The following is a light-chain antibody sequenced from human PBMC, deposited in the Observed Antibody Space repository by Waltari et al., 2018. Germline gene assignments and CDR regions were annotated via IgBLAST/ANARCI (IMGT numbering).Light chain of an antibody. Sequence: QSVLTQPPSVSGAPGERVTISCTGSSSNIGAGYEVHWYQQVPGTAPKLLIYGNTNRPSGVPDRVSGSKSGTSASLASTGLQAEDESDYYCQSYDSSGHYVFGSGTKVTVL. CDR1: SSNIGAGYE. J-gene: IGLJ1*01. CDR2: GNT. V-gene: IGLV1-40*01. CDR3: QSYDSSGHYV.